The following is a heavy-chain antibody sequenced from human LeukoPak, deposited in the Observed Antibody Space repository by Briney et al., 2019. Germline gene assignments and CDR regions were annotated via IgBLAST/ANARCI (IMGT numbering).Heavy chain of an antibody. V-gene: IGHV1-18*01. J-gene: IGHJ4*02. CDR2: ISAYNANT. CDR3: QLNSDFWSGYPFFSY. Sequence: GASVKVSCKASGYTFTSYGISWVRQAPGQGLEWMGWISAYNANTNYAQKFQGRVTITTDESTSTAYMELSSLRSEDTAVYYCQLNSDFWSGYPFFSYWGQGTLVTVSS. CDR1: GYTFTSYG. D-gene: IGHD3-3*01.